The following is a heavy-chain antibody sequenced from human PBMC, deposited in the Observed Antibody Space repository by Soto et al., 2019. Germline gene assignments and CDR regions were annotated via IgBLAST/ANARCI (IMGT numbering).Heavy chain of an antibody. CDR2: IDNSGST. Sequence: PSETLSLTCSVSGASVSTGVYYWTWIRQHPGRGLEWIGYIDNSGSTYYNPSLTGRVDISVDTSKNQFSLNLQSLTAADTALYYCAGAVSDFDVRRYRTSYFDQWGQGLLVTVSS. D-gene: IGHD3-10*02. CDR1: GASVSTGVYY. J-gene: IGHJ4*02. V-gene: IGHV4-31*03. CDR3: AGAVSDFDVRRYRTSYFDQ.